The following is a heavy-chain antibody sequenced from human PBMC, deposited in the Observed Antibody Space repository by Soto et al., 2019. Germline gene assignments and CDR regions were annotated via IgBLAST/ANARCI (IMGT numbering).Heavy chain of an antibody. Sequence: EVQLVESGGGLVQPGGSLRLSCAASGFTFSGYSLNWVRQAPGKGLEWVSYISGTSSTIYYADSVEGRFTISRDNAKKPPYLQMNSLRAEDTAGYYCARARAEDYWGQGTQVTVSS. J-gene: IGHJ4*02. CDR1: GFTFSGYS. CDR2: ISGTSSTI. V-gene: IGHV3-48*01. CDR3: ARARAEDY.